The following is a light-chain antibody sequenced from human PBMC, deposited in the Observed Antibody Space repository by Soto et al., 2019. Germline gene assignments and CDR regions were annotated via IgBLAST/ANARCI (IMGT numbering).Light chain of an antibody. J-gene: IGKJ2*01. Sequence: DIQMTQSPSTLSASVGDRVTITCRAGQSISSWLAWYQQKPGKAPKLLIYKASSLESGVPSRFSGSGSGTEFTLTISSLQPDDFATYYCQQYNSHSGYTFGQGTKLEIK. CDR1: QSISSW. V-gene: IGKV1-5*03. CDR3: QQYNSHSGYT. CDR2: KAS.